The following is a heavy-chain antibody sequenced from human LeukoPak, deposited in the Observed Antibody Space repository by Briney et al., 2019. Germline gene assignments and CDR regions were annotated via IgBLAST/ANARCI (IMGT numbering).Heavy chain of an antibody. CDR2: INHSEST. CDR1: GGSFSGYY. CDR3: AREVTYYYDSSGYYDY. J-gene: IGHJ4*02. V-gene: IGHV4-34*01. Sequence: SETLSLTCAVYGGSFSGYYWSWIRQPPGKGLEWIGEINHSESTNYNPSLKSRVTISVDTSKNQFSLKLSSVTAADTAVYYCAREVTYYYDSSGYYDYWGQGTLVTVSS. D-gene: IGHD3-22*01.